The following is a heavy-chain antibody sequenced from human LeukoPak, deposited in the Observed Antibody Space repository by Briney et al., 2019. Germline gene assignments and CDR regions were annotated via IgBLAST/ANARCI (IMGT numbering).Heavy chain of an antibody. CDR3: ARGGYCTNGVCSRRVGYFDY. CDR2: INHSGST. V-gene: IGHV4-34*01. D-gene: IGHD2-8*01. J-gene: IGHJ4*02. Sequence: SETLSLTCAVYGGSFSGYYWSWIRQPPGKGLEWIGKINHSGSTNYNPSLKSRVTISVDTSKNQFSLKLSSVTAADTAVYYCARGGYCTNGVCSRRVGYFDYWGQGTLVTVSS. CDR1: GGSFSGYY.